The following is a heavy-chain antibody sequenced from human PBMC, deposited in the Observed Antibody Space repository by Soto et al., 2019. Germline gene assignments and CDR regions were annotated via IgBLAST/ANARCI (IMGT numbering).Heavy chain of an antibody. Sequence: PSETLSLTCTVSGGSISSYYWGWIRQPPGKGLEWIGSIYYSGSTYYNPSLKSRVTISVDTSKNQFSLKLSSVTAADTAVYYCASPLYSSSWYSTPLYYYYGMDVWGQGTTVTVSS. J-gene: IGHJ6*02. CDR3: ASPLYSSSWYSTPLYYYYGMDV. CDR1: GGSISSYY. V-gene: IGHV4-39*01. D-gene: IGHD6-13*01. CDR2: IYYSGST.